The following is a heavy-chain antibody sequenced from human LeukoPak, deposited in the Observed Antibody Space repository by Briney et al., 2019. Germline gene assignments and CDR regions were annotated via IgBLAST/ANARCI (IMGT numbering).Heavy chain of an antibody. V-gene: IGHV3-21*06. J-gene: IGHJ4*02. CDR3: VRGKKPGWDMSYFDY. CDR2: ISTSSGYI. CDR1: RFNFNSFV. D-gene: IGHD1-14*01. Sequence: GGSLRLSCAASRFNFNSFVMGWVRQPPGKGLEWVSSISTSSGYIFYADSLKGRVTISRDNAKNSLYLQMNSLRAEDTAVYYCVRGKKPGWDMSYFDYWGQGVLVTVSS.